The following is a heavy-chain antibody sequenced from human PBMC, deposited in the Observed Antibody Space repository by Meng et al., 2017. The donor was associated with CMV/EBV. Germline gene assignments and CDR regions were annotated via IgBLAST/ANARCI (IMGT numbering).Heavy chain of an antibody. J-gene: IGHJ4*02. CDR1: GYPFTGYS. CDR3: ATSSVEVMIYAGLDY. D-gene: IGHD2/OR15-2a*01. CDR2: INPASGDT. V-gene: IGHV1-2*02. Sequence: SGYPFTGYSIPWARQAPGQGLEWMGWINPASGDTILAQKFQGRVTMTRDTSLTTAYMELNRLRSDDTAVYYCATSSVEVMIYAGLDYWGQGTLVTVSS.